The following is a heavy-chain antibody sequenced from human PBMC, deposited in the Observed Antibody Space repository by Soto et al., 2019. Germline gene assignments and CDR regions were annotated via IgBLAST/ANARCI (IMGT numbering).Heavy chain of an antibody. Sequence: EVQLVESGGDLVQPGGSLRLSCAASGFTFSGHWMHWVRQVPGKGLKWVSRINTDGGSSAYAESVKGRFTISRDNAKNTLYLQMNGLRAEDTAVYYCAREAGYCSRTSCYRRAFDTWGQGTTVTVSS. D-gene: IGHD2-2*01. CDR2: INTDGGSS. V-gene: IGHV3-74*03. CDR3: AREAGYCSRTSCYRRAFDT. CDR1: GFTFSGHW. J-gene: IGHJ3*02.